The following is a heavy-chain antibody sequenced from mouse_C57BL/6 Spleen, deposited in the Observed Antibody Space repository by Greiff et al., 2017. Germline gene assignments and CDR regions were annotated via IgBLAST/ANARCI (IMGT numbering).Heavy chain of an antibody. Sequence: EVQLVESGAELVKPGASVKLSCTASGFNIKDYYMHWVKQRTEQGLEWIGRIDPEDGETKYAPKFQGKATITADTSSNTAYLQLSSLTSEDTAVYYCAYYYGRDYYAMDYWGQGTSVTVSS. CDR1: GFNIKDYY. D-gene: IGHD1-1*01. CDR3: AYYYGRDYYAMDY. V-gene: IGHV14-2*01. J-gene: IGHJ4*01. CDR2: IDPEDGET.